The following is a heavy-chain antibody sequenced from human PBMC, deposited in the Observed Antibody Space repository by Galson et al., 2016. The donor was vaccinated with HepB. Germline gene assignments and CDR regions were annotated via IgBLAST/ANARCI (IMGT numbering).Heavy chain of an antibody. V-gene: IGHV3-23*01. Sequence: SLRLSCAASGFTFSNSAMTWVRQAPGKALEWVSALSAGGGSTYYADSVEGRFTISRDNSKNTLYLQMNSLRADDTAVYHCAKGGSDFWSGYRFDYWGPRALVTVSS. J-gene: IGHJ4*02. CDR3: AKGGSDFWSGYRFDY. D-gene: IGHD3-3*01. CDR1: GFTFSNSA. CDR2: LSAGGGST.